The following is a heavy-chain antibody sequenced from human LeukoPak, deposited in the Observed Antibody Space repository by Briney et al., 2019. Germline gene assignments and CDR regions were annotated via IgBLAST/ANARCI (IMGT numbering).Heavy chain of an antibody. D-gene: IGHD3-10*01. V-gene: IGHV4-34*01. Sequence: SETLSLTCAVYGGSFSDYYWSWIRQPPGKGLEWLGEINHSGSTNYNPSLKSRVTIPLDTSKNHFSLKLSSMTAADTAVYYCARRVRGVNDAFDIWGQGTMVTVSS. CDR1: GGSFSDYY. J-gene: IGHJ3*02. CDR3: ARRVRGVNDAFDI. CDR2: INHSGST.